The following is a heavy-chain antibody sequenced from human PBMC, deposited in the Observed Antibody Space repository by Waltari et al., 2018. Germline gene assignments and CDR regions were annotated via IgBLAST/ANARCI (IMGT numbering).Heavy chain of an antibody. Sequence: EEQLVESGGGLVQPGGSLRLSCAASGFTFSSYEMNWVRQAQGKGLEWVSKISSGGSNIYYAYSVKGRFTISRDNAKNSLYLQMNSLRAEDTAIYYCAREGKTSRYSMIDYWGQGTLVTVSS. V-gene: IGHV3-48*03. CDR1: GFTFSSYE. J-gene: IGHJ4*02. CDR2: ISSGGSNI. CDR3: AREGKTSRYSMIDY. D-gene: IGHD5-18*01.